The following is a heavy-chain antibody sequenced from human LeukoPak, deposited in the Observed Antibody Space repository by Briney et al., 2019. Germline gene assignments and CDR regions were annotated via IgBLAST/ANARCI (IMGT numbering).Heavy chain of an antibody. CDR1: GGSFSRGGYY. J-gene: IGHJ4*02. Sequence: SETLSLTCNVSGGSFSRGGYYWTWIRQHLGKGLEWIGYIYYSGNTYYNPSLKSRVTISVDTSKNQFSLNVSSVTAADTAVYYCARTYYYDSSGYYQIDYWGQGTLVTVSS. CDR3: ARTYYYDSSGYYQIDY. CDR2: IYYSGNT. V-gene: IGHV4-31*03. D-gene: IGHD3-22*01.